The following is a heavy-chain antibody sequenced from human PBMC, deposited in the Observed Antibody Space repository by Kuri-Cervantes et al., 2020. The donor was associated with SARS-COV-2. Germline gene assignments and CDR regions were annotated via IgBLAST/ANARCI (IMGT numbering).Heavy chain of an antibody. D-gene: IGHD5-18*01. V-gene: IGHV3-23*01. J-gene: IGHJ4*02. CDR1: GFTFSSYA. Sequence: LTCAASGFTFSSYAMSWVRQAPGKGLEWVSAISGSGGSTYYADSVKGRFTISRDNSKNTLYLQMNSLRAEDTAVYYCAKERRYSYGYLDYWGQGTLVTVSS. CDR3: AKERRYSYGYLDY. CDR2: ISGSGGST.